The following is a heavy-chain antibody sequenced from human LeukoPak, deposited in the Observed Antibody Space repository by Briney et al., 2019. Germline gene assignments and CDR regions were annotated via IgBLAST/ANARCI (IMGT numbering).Heavy chain of an antibody. V-gene: IGHV3-23*01. D-gene: IGHD1-26*01. CDR1: GFTFTINS. CDR2: ISGSGGTT. Sequence: PGGSLRLSCVASGFTFTINSMGWVRQAPGKGLEWVSVISGSGGTTDYADSVKGRFTISRDNSKNTLFLQMNSLRAEDTAVYFCVKRQGSGFFPFDYWGQGTPVTVSS. J-gene: IGHJ4*02. CDR3: VKRQGSGFFPFDY.